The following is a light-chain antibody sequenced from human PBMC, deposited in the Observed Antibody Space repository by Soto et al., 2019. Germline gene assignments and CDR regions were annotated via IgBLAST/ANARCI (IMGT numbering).Light chain of an antibody. CDR1: QSVLYSSNNKNY. CDR2: WAS. CDR3: QQYYSTPPYT. J-gene: IGKJ2*01. Sequence: DIVMTQSPDSLAVSLGERATINCKSSQSVLYSSNNKNYLAWYQQKPGQPPKLLIYWASTRESGVPDRFSGSGSGTDFTLTISSLXAEDVAVYYCQQYYSTPPYTFGQGTKLEIK. V-gene: IGKV4-1*01.